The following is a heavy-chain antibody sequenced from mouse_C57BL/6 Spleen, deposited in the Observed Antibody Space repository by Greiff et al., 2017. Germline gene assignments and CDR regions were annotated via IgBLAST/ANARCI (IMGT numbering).Heavy chain of an antibody. CDR3: ARRWLLRDYYAMDY. CDR2: INPYNGGT. J-gene: IGHJ4*01. CDR1: GYTFTDYY. Sequence: VQLQQSGPVLVKPGASVKMSCKASGYTFTDYYMNWVKQSHGKSLEWIGVINPYNGGTSYNQKFKGKATLTVDKSSSTAYMELTSLTSEDAAVYYCARRWLLRDYYAMDYWGQGTSVTVSS. V-gene: IGHV1-19*01. D-gene: IGHD2-3*01.